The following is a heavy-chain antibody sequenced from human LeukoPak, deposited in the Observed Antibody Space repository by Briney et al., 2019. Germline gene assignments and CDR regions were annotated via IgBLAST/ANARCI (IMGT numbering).Heavy chain of an antibody. CDR3: ARGSEGWFAEFASRNYYNYYLDV. V-gene: IGHV4-34*01. CDR2: INHSGST. J-gene: IGHJ6*03. Sequence: PSETLSLTCAVYGGSFSGYYWSWIRQPPGKGLEWIGEINHSGSTNYNPSLKSRVTISVDTSKNQFSLKLSSVTAADTAVYYCARGSEGWFAEFASRNYYNYYLDVWGKGTTVTISS. D-gene: IGHD3-10*01. CDR1: GGSFSGYY.